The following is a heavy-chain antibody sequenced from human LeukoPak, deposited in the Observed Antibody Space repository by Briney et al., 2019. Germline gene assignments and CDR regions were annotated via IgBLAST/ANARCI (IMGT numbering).Heavy chain of an antibody. V-gene: IGHV3-30*02. CDR3: AKAIHSSSSGVVDY. J-gene: IGHJ4*02. D-gene: IGHD6-6*01. CDR1: GFTFSNYA. Sequence: GGSLRLSCAASGFTFSNYAMHWVRQAPGKGLEWGTYISYDGSNKYYAESVKGRFTISRDNSKNTLYLQMSSLRAEDTAVYYCAKAIHSSSSGVVDYWGQGTLVTGSS. CDR2: ISYDGSNK.